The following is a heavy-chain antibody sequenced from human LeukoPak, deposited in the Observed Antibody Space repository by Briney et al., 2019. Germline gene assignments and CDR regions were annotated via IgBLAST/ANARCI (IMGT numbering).Heavy chain of an antibody. D-gene: IGHD3-10*01. CDR2: IRYDGSTK. Sequence: PGGSLRLSCAASGFTFSNYGMHWVRQAPGKGLEWVAFIRYDGSTKHYADSVNGRFTISGDNSKDTLYLQMSSLRAEDTAVYYCAKGPYYYGSGSYYNGPYMDVWGKGTTVTISS. CDR1: GFTFSNYG. V-gene: IGHV3-30*02. J-gene: IGHJ6*03. CDR3: AKGPYYYGSGSYYNGPYMDV.